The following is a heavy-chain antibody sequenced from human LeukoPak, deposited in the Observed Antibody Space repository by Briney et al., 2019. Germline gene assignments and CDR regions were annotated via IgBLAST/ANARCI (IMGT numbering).Heavy chain of an antibody. CDR3: ASRYCSGGTCYLN. Sequence: GESLKISCKGSGYSFTSYWIGWVRQMAGKGLEWMGTIYPGDSDTRYSPSFQGRVTISADKSISTAYLQWSSLKASDTAMYYCASRYCSGGTCYLNWGQGTLVTVSS. CDR1: GYSFTSYW. CDR2: IYPGDSDT. J-gene: IGHJ4*02. V-gene: IGHV5-51*01. D-gene: IGHD2-15*01.